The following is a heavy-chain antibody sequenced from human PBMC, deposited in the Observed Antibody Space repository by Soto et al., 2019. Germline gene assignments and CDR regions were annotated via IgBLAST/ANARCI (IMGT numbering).Heavy chain of an antibody. J-gene: IGHJ6*02. D-gene: IGHD6-13*01. Sequence: GGSLRLSCAASGCSFSSYAMHWVRQAPGKGLEWVAVISYDGSNKYYADSVKGRFTISRDNSKNTLYLQMNSLRAEDTAVYYCARDEGSYSSSWWLTYYYYGMDVWGQGTTVTVSS. V-gene: IGHV3-30-3*01. CDR2: ISYDGSNK. CDR3: ARDEGSYSSSWWLTYYYYGMDV. CDR1: GCSFSSYA.